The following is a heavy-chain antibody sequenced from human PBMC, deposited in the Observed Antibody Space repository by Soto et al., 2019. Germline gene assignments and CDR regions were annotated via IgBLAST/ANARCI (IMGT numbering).Heavy chain of an antibody. CDR3: ARDEAYYYGSGPV. D-gene: IGHD3-10*01. CDR1: GFTFSRYW. Sequence: ESGGGLVQPGGSLRLSCAASGFTFSRYWMSWVRQAPGKGLEWVANIKQDGSEKYYVDSVKGRSTISRDNAKNSPYLQMNSLRAEDTAVYYCARDEAYYYGSGPVGGQGTLVTVSS. V-gene: IGHV3-7*01. CDR2: IKQDGSEK. J-gene: IGHJ4*02.